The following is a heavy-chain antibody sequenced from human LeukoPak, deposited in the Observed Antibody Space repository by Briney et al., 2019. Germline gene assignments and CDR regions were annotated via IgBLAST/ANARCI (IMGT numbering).Heavy chain of an antibody. CDR3: TRDHGVGATDVDY. D-gene: IGHD1-26*01. J-gene: IGHJ4*02. CDR1: GFTFSSYW. CDR2: INPDGRST. Sequence: GGSLRLSCAASGFTFSSYWMHWVRQAPGKGLLWVSRINPDGRSTTYADSVKGRFTVSRDNAKNTLYLQMNSLRVEDTAVYYCTRDHGVGATDVDYWGQGTLVTVSS. V-gene: IGHV3-74*01.